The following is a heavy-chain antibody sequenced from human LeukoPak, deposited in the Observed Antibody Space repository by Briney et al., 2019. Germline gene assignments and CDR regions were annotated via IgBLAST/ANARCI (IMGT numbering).Heavy chain of an antibody. V-gene: IGHV3-21*01. CDR1: GFTFSSYT. Sequence: PGGSLRLSCVASGFTFSSYTMHWVRQAPGKGLEWVSSITISSTYIYYADSVKGRFTISRDNAKNSLYLQMSSLRAEDTAVYYRTREEAYCTSATCHFDYWGQGTLATVSS. CDR3: TREEAYCTSATCHFDY. D-gene: IGHD2-2*01. J-gene: IGHJ4*02. CDR2: ITISSTYI.